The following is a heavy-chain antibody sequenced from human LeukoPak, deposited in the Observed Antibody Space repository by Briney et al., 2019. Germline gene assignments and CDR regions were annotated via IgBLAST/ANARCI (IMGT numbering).Heavy chain of an antibody. CDR2: IIPIFGIA. V-gene: IGHV1-69*04. D-gene: IGHD5-12*01. J-gene: IGHJ4*02. CDR1: GGTFSSYA. Sequence: SVKVSCKASGGTFSSYAISWVRQAPGQGLEWMGRIIPIFGIANYAQKFQGRVTITADKSTSTAYMELSSLRSEDTAVYYCARDLESGYSGYDCGYWGQGTLVTVSS. CDR3: ARDLESGYSGYDCGY.